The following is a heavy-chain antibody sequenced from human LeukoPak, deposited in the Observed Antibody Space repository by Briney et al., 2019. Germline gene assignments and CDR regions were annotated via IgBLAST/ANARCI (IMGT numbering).Heavy chain of an antibody. CDR2: INPNSGGT. J-gene: IGHJ6*03. Sequence: ASVRVSCKASGYTFTGYYMHWVRQAPGQGLEWMGWINPNSGGTNYAQKFQGRVTMTRDTSISTAYMELSRLRSDDTAVYYCARDREGTARSYYYYYMDVWGKGTTVTVSS. CDR3: ARDREGTARSYYYYYMDV. V-gene: IGHV1-2*02. CDR1: GYTFTGYY. D-gene: IGHD6-6*01.